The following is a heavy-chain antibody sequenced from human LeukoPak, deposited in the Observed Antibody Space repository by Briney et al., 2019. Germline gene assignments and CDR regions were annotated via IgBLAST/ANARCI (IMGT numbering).Heavy chain of an antibody. CDR2: IKQDGSEK. V-gene: IGHV3-7*01. CDR3: GRSMDF. CDR1: GFTFTTYA. Sequence: GGSLRLSCAASGFTFTTYAMTWVRQAPGKGLEWVATIKQDGSEKYYVDSAKGRFTISRDNAKNSLYLQMNSLRAEDTAVYYCGRSMDFWGQGTTVTVSS. J-gene: IGHJ6*02.